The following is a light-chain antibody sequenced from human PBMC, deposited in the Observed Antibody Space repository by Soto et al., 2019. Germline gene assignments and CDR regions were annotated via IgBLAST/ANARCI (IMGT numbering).Light chain of an antibody. V-gene: IGKV3-20*01. CDR1: QSVSSSY. J-gene: IGKJ4*01. CDR3: QQYGSSPLLT. Sequence: EIVLTQSPGTLSLSPGERATLSCRASQSVSSSYLAWYQQKPGQAPRLLIYGASSRATGIPDRFSGSGSGTDFTLTVSILEPEDFAVYFCQQYGSSPLLTFGGGTNVEIK. CDR2: GAS.